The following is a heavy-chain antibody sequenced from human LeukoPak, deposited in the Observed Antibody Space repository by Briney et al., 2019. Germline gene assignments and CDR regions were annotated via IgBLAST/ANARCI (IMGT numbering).Heavy chain of an antibody. J-gene: IGHJ4*02. Sequence: GGSLRLSCAASGFTFSSYGMHWVRQAPGKGLEWVAFIRYDGSNKYYADSVKGRFTISRDNSKNTLYLQMNSLRAEDTAVYYCAKPDLTVTTTWYFDYWGQGTPVTVSS. D-gene: IGHD4-11*01. CDR2: IRYDGSNK. CDR1: GFTFSSYG. V-gene: IGHV3-30*02. CDR3: AKPDLTVTTTWYFDY.